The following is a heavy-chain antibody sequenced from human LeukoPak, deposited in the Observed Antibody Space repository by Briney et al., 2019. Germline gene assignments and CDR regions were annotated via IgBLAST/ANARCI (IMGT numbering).Heavy chain of an antibody. J-gene: IGHJ6*02. CDR2: INHSGST. V-gene: IGHV4-34*01. Sequence: SETLSLTCAVYGGSFSGYYWSWIRQPPGKGLEWIGEINHSGSTNYNPSLKSRVTISVDTSKNQFSLKLSSVTAADTAVYHCARGARITIFGVATYGMDVWGQGTTVTVSS. D-gene: IGHD3-3*01. CDR3: ARGARITIFGVATYGMDV. CDR1: GGSFSGYY.